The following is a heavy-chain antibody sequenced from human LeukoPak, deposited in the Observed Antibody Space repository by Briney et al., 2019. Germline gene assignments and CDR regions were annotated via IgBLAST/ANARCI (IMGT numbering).Heavy chain of an antibody. J-gene: IGHJ4*02. Sequence: PSETLSLTCTVSGGSLSSYYWSWIRQPPGKGLEWIGYIFHSGSTNYNPSLKSRVTISVDTSKNQFSLKLSSVTAADTAVYYCARGAGYYDILTGYIRGYFFDYWGQGILVTVSS. CDR2: IFHSGST. CDR3: ARGAGYYDILTGYIRGYFFDY. CDR1: GGSLSSYY. D-gene: IGHD3-9*01. V-gene: IGHV4-59*01.